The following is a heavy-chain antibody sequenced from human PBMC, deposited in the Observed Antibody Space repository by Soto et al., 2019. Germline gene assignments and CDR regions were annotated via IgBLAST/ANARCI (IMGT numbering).Heavy chain of an antibody. CDR2: ILYDGSNK. Sequence: QVQLVESGGGVVQPGRSLRLSCAASGFTFSSYGMHWVRQAPGKGLEWMAVILYDGSNKYYADSVKGRFSISRDNSKNTLYVQMNSLRVEDTAVYYCAKGGSGSYLYGMDVWGQGTTVTVSS. V-gene: IGHV3-30*18. CDR3: AKGGSGSYLYGMDV. D-gene: IGHD1-26*01. J-gene: IGHJ6*02. CDR1: GFTFSSYG.